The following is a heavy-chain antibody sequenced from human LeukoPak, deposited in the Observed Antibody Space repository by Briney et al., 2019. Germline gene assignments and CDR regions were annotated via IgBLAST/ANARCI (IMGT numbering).Heavy chain of an antibody. J-gene: IGHJ4*02. CDR2: ISGSGGST. V-gene: IGHV3-23*01. Sequence: PGGSLRLSCAASGFTFRDFWMSWVRQAPGKGLEWVSAISGSGGSTYYADSVKGRFTISRDNSKNTLYLQMNSLRAEDTAVYYCAKVLILRYFDYWGQGTLVTVSS. D-gene: IGHD3-9*01. CDR1: GFTFRDFW. CDR3: AKVLILRYFDY.